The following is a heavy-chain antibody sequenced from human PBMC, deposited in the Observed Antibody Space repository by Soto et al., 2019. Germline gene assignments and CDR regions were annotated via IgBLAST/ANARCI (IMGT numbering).Heavy chain of an antibody. CDR2: ITPIYGTA. CDR3: ARGLTTVNPSFDY. CDR1: GVTFSSYA. D-gene: IGHD4-17*01. J-gene: IGHJ4*02. V-gene: IGHV1-69*01. Sequence: SVKVSCKASGVTFSSYAIGWLRQAPGQGLEGMGGITPIYGTANYAQRLQSRVTITADESTSTAYMELSSLRSEDTAVSYCARGLTTVNPSFDYWGQGTLVTVSS.